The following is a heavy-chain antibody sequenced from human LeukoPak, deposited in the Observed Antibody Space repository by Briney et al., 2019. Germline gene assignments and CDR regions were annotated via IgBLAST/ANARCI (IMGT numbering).Heavy chain of an antibody. J-gene: IGHJ4*02. D-gene: IGHD2-2*01. V-gene: IGHV3-30*18. CDR3: AKERGTTTWLDY. Sequence: GRSLRLSCGASGFTFSSYGTHWVRQAPGKGLEWVAVISYDGSKKYYGDSVKGRFTISRDNSENRLYLQLNSLRPEDTAVYYCAKERGTTTWLDYWGQGILVTVSS. CDR2: ISYDGSKK. CDR1: GFTFSSYG.